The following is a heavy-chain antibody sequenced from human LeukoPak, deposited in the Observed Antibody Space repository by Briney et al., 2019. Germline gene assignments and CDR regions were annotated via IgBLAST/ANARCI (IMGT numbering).Heavy chain of an antibody. D-gene: IGHD5-18*01. V-gene: IGHV3-48*02. CDR2: VSASSDM. Sequence: GGSLRLSCAASGFTFSSYTMNWVRQAPGKGLQWVSTVSASSDMHYSDSVKGRFTISRDNARNSLYLQMNSLRDEDTAVYYCARDALRTAHFDYWGQGTLVTVSS. J-gene: IGHJ4*02. CDR1: GFTFSSYT. CDR3: ARDALRTAHFDY.